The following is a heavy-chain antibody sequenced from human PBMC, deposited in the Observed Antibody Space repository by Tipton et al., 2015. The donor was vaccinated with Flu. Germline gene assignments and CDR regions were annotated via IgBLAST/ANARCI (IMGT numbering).Heavy chain of an antibody. D-gene: IGHD6-13*01. Sequence: TLSLTCTVSGGSITDHYSTWIRQPPGKGLEWIGHIYYSGSTNYNPSLKSRVTISVDTFKNQFSLKLNSVTAADTAVYYCAIDIAAAGTFAYWGQGTLVTVSS. CDR3: AIDIAAAGTFAY. CDR2: IYYSGST. CDR1: GGSITDHY. J-gene: IGHJ4*02. V-gene: IGHV4-59*11.